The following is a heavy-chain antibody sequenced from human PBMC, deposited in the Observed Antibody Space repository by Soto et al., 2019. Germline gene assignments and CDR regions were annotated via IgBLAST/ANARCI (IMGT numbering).Heavy chain of an antibody. J-gene: IGHJ3*02. V-gene: IGHV4-59*12. CDR2: IYYSGST. CDR3: ARPGYYDSTLAFDI. Sequence: PSETLSLTCTVSGGSISSYYWSWIRQPPGKGLEWIGYIYYSGSTYYNPSLKSRVTISVDRSKNQFSLKLSSVTAADTAVYYCARPGYYDSTLAFDIWGQGTMLTVSS. D-gene: IGHD3-22*01. CDR1: GGSISSYY.